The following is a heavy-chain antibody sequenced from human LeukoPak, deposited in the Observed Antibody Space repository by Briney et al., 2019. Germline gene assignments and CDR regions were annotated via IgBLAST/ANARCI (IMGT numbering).Heavy chain of an antibody. CDR2: ITSDGSST. Sequence: PGGSLRLSCAASGFTFSNYLMHWVRQAPGKGLVWVSRITSDGSSTHYADSVKGRLTISRDNAKNTLYLQMNSLTAEDTAVYYCVSLGYCSTSSCQPWGQGTLVTVSS. V-gene: IGHV3-74*01. J-gene: IGHJ4*02. CDR1: GFTFSNYL. D-gene: IGHD2-2*01. CDR3: VSLGYCSTSSCQP.